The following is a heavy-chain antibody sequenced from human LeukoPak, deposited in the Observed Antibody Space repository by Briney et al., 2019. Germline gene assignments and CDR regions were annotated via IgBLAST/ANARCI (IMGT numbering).Heavy chain of an antibody. CDR1: GFTFSSYG. V-gene: IGHV3-33*01. J-gene: IGHJ5*02. CDR3: ARDRIAARRSWFGP. D-gene: IGHD6-6*01. CDR2: IWYDGSNK. Sequence: GGSLRLSCAASGFTFSSYGMHWVRQAPGKGLEWVAVIWYDGSNKYYADSVKGRFTISRDNSKNTLYLQMNSLRAEDTAVYYCARDRIAARRSWFGPWGQGTLVTVSS.